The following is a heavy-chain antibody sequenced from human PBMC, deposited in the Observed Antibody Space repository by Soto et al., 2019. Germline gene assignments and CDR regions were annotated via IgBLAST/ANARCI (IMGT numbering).Heavy chain of an antibody. CDR2: IYSGGGT. Sequence: EVRLVQSGGGLVQPGGSLRLSCAASLFIVSDNYRSWVRQAPGKGLEWVSLIYSGGGTDYAESVKGRFTISRDNSKNTLYLQMNSLKAEDTGIYYCATRMTTAPYWGQGTVVTVPS. J-gene: IGHJ4*02. CDR1: LFIVSDNY. V-gene: IGHV3-66*01. CDR3: ATRMTTAPY. D-gene: IGHD4-17*01.